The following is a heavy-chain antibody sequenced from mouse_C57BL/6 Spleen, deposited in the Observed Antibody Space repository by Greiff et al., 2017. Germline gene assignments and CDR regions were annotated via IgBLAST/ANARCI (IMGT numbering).Heavy chain of an antibody. J-gene: IGHJ3*01. Sequence: QVQLQQPGAELVRPGSSVKLSCKASGYTFTSYWMHWVKQRPIQGLEWIGNIDPSDSETHYNQKFKDKATLTVDKSSSTAYMQLSSLTSEDSAVYYCASADYGSSYIAYWGQVTLVTVSA. D-gene: IGHD1-1*01. CDR3: ASADYGSSYIAY. CDR1: GYTFTSYW. V-gene: IGHV1-52*01. CDR2: IDPSDSET.